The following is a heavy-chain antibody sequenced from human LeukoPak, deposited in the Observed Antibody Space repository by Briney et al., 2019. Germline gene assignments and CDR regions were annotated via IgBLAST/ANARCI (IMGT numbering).Heavy chain of an antibody. J-gene: IGHJ4*02. CDR2: ISGSGGST. V-gene: IGHV3-23*01. Sequence: GGSLRLSCAASGFTFSSYGMSWVRQAPGKGLEWVSAISGSGGSTYYADSVKGRFTISRDNSKNTLYLQMNSLRAEDTAVYYCAKTWGYSYGYFDYWGQGTLVTVSS. CDR3: AKTWGYSYGYFDY. D-gene: IGHD5-18*01. CDR1: GFTFSSYG.